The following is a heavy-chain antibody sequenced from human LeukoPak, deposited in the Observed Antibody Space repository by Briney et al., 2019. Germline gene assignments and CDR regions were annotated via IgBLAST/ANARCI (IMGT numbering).Heavy chain of an antibody. J-gene: IGHJ3*02. D-gene: IGHD2-2*01. CDR3: ARGYHDAFDI. Sequence: PGGSLRLSCAAYGFTFSSYWMSWVRQAPGKGLEWVANIKQDGSEKYNVDSVKGRFTISRDNAKNSLYLQMNSLRAEDTAVYYCARGYHDAFDIWGQGTMVTVSS. V-gene: IGHV3-7*03. CDR1: GFTFSSYW. CDR2: IKQDGSEK.